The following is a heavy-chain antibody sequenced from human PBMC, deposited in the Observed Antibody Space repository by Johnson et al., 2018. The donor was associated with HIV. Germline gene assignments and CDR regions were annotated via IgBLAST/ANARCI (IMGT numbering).Heavy chain of an antibody. J-gene: IGHJ3*02. CDR3: ARAAAEDLAELGLIGEGPPAGRDAFDI. V-gene: IGHV3-30*04. CDR1: GFTFRSYA. D-gene: IGHD3-16*01. CDR2: ISDDGSNK. Sequence: QVQLVESGGGVVQPGRSLRLSCAASGFTFRSYAMHWVRQAPGKGLEWVAVISDDGSNKYYADSVKGRFTISRDNSKNTLYLQMNSLRAEDTAVYYCARAAAEDLAELGLIGEGPPAGRDAFDIWGQGTMVTVSS.